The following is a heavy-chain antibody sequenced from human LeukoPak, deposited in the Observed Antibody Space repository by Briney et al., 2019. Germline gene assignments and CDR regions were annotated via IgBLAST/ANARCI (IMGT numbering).Heavy chain of an antibody. Sequence: SETLSLTCTVSGGSFEHYFWSWIRQPPGKGLEFLGYVYHTGTTDYSPSLKSRVTISADTARNQFSLNLRSVTAADTAVYFCASRRRSHGAEYWGQGTLVTVSS. CDR1: GGSFEHYF. D-gene: IGHD5-18*01. CDR2: VYHTGTT. V-gene: IGHV4-59*08. J-gene: IGHJ4*02. CDR3: ASRRRSHGAEY.